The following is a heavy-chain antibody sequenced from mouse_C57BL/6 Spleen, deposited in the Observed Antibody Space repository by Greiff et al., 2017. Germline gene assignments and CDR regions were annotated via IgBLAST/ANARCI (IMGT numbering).Heavy chain of an antibody. Sequence: QVQLKESGAELVKPGASVKLSCKASGYTFTEYTIHWVKQRSGQGLEWIGWFYPGSGSIKYNEKFKDKATLTAAKDSSTVYMELSRWTSEDSAVFVCARDETTVVAQNYFDYWGQGTTLTVSS. D-gene: IGHD1-1*01. CDR3: ARDETTVVAQNYFDY. J-gene: IGHJ2*01. V-gene: IGHV1-62-2*01. CDR1: GYTFTEYT. CDR2: FYPGSGSI.